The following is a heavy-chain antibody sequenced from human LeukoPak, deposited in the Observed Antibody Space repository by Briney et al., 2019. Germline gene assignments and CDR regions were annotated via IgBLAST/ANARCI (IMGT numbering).Heavy chain of an antibody. D-gene: IGHD6-19*01. CDR2: IYYSGST. J-gene: IGHJ4*02. Sequence: SETLSPTCAVYGGSFSGYYWNWIRQPPGKGLEWIGYIYYSGSTNYNPSLKSRVTISVDTSKNQFSLKLSSVTAADTAVYYCARAPLSSGWYFPLVDYWGQGTLVTVSS. CDR3: ARAPLSSGWYFPLVDY. CDR1: GGSFSGYY. V-gene: IGHV4-59*01.